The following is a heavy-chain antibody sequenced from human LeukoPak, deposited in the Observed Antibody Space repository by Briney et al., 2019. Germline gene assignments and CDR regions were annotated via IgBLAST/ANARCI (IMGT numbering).Heavy chain of an antibody. D-gene: IGHD1-26*01. Sequence: GESLNISCKRSGYSFTSYWIGWVRQMPGKGLEWMGFIYLGDSDTRYSPAFQGQVTITAGKSTNTAYLQRSSLMASDTAMYYCARTGRWEVLDAFYIWGQGIMVTVSS. V-gene: IGHV5-51*01. CDR1: GYSFTSYW. CDR2: IYLGDSDT. J-gene: IGHJ3*02. CDR3: ARTGRWEVLDAFYI.